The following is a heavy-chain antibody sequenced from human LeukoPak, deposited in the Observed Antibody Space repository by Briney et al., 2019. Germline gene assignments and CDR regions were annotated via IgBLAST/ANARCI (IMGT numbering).Heavy chain of an antibody. CDR1: GGSISSYY. Sequence: QPSETLSLTCTVSGGSISSYYWSWIRQPPGKGLEWIGYIYYSGSTNYNPSLKSRVTISVDTSKNQFSLKLSSVTAADTAVYYCARMTPGGWFDPWGQGTLVTVSS. D-gene: IGHD3-10*01. J-gene: IGHJ5*02. V-gene: IGHV4-59*01. CDR3: ARMTPGGWFDP. CDR2: IYYSGST.